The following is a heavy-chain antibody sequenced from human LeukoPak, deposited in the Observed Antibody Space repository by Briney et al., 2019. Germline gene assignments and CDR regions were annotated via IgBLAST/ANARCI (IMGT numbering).Heavy chain of an antibody. D-gene: IGHD6-13*01. CDR3: AREEGADGSSSDLDV. V-gene: IGHV4-39*07. J-gene: IGHJ6*04. CDR1: GGSISSYY. CDR2: IYYSGST. Sequence: SETLSLTCTVSGGSISSYYWGWIRQPPGKGLEWIGSIYYSGSTYYNPSLKSRVTISVDTSKNQFSLKLSSVTAADTAVYYCAREEGADGSSSDLDVWGKGTTVTVSS.